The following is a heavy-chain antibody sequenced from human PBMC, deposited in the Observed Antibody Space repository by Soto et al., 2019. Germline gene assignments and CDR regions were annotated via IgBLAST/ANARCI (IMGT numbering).Heavy chain of an antibody. V-gene: IGHV3-21*01. CDR3: ARDLHVGTYFDY. J-gene: IGHJ4*02. D-gene: IGHD1-26*01. CDR1: GFTFSTNS. Sequence: EVELVESGGGLVKPGGSLRLSCAASGFTFSTNSMNWVRQAPGKGLEWVSSISSSSTYIYYADSVKGRFTISRDNAKNSLYLQMNSLRVEDTAVYFCARDLHVGTYFDYWGQGTLVTVSS. CDR2: ISSSSTYI.